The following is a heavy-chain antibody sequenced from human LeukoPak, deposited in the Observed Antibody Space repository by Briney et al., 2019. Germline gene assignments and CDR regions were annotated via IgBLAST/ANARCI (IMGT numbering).Heavy chain of an antibody. CDR2: IYYSGST. CDR1: GGSISSGGYY. J-gene: IGHJ5*02. D-gene: IGHD2-15*01. Sequence: SQTLSLTCTVYGGSISSGGYYWSWIRQHPGTGLEWIGYIYYSGSTYYNPSLKSRVTISVDTSKNQFSLKLSSATAADTAVYYCASPYCSGGSCYAKTWGQGTLVTVSS. V-gene: IGHV4-31*03. CDR3: ASPYCSGGSCYAKT.